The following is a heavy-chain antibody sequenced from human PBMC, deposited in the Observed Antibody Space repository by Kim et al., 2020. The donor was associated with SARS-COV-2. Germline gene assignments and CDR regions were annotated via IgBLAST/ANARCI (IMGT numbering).Heavy chain of an antibody. V-gene: IGHV3-15*01. D-gene: IGHD4-17*01. J-gene: IGHJ4*02. CDR3: TSRGGYGDYGYFDY. Sequence: AAPGKGRFTISRDESKNTVYLQMNSLKTEDTAVYYCTSRGGYGDYGYFDYWGQGTLVTVSS.